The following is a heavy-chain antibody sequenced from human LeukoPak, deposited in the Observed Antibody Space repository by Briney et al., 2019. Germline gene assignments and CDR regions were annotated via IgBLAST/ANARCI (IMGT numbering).Heavy chain of an antibody. CDR3: ASGTTVVTPYYYYYYYMDV. J-gene: IGHJ6*03. V-gene: IGHV3-7*01. CDR1: GFTFSSYW. D-gene: IGHD4-23*01. CDR2: IKQDGSEK. Sequence: GGSLRLSCAASGFTFSSYWMSWVRQAPGKGLEWVANIKQDGSEKYYVDSVKGRFTISRDNAKNSLYLQMNSLRAEDTAVYYCASGTTVVTPYYYYYYYMDVWGKGTTVTVSS.